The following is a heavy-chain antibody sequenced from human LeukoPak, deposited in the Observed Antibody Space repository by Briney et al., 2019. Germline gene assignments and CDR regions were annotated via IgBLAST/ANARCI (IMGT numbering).Heavy chain of an antibody. V-gene: IGHV1-69*04. Sequence: GASVKVSCKAPGGTFSSYAISWVRQAPGQGLEWMGRIIPILGIANYAQKFQGRVTITADKSTSTAYMELSSLRSEDTAVYYCARDCSGGSCYSDVWGQGTTVTVSS. CDR1: GGTFSSYA. J-gene: IGHJ6*02. CDR3: ARDCSGGSCYSDV. D-gene: IGHD2-15*01. CDR2: IIPILGIA.